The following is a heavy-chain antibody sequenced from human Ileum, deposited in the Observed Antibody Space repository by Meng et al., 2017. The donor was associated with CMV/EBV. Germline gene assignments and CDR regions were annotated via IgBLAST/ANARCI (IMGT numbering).Heavy chain of an antibody. CDR1: GGSISGSNW. CDR2: TDHSGST. D-gene: IGHD3-16*01. Sequence: GVSGGSISGSNWESWCRQPPGKGLEGIGETDHSGSTNYNPSLKGRATILVDKSKNEIALEVRSVTAADTAVYYCARSFWGLSGYFENWGQGTLVTVSS. J-gene: IGHJ4*02. CDR3: ARSFWGLSGYFEN. V-gene: IGHV4-4*02.